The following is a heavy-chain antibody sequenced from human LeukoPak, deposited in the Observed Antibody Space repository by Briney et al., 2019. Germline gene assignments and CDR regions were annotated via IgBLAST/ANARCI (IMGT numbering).Heavy chain of an antibody. J-gene: IGHJ3*02. CDR2: IYYSGST. CDR1: GGSISSYY. Sequence: KPSETLSLTCTVSGGSISSYYWSWIRQPPGKGLEWIGYIYYSGSTNYNPSLKSRVTISVDTSKNQFSLKLSSVTAADTAVYYCARVLAYCGGDCYPDAFDIWGQGTMVTVSS. CDR3: ARVLAYCGGDCYPDAFDI. D-gene: IGHD2-21*02. V-gene: IGHV4-59*01.